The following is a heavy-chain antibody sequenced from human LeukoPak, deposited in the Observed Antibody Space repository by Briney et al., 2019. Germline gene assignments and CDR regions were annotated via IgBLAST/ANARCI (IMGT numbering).Heavy chain of an antibody. V-gene: IGHV4-34*01. Sequence: SETLSLTCAVYGGSFSGYYCSWIRQPPGKGLEWIGEINHSGSTNYNPSLKSRVTISVDTSKNQFSLKLSSVTAADTAVYYCARHVWEQGDYFDYWGQGTLVTVSS. J-gene: IGHJ4*02. CDR2: INHSGST. CDR1: GGSFSGYY. D-gene: IGHD1-26*01. CDR3: ARHVWEQGDYFDY.